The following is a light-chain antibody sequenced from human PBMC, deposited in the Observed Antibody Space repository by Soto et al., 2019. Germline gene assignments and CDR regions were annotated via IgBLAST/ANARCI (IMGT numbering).Light chain of an antibody. J-gene: IGLJ2*01. V-gene: IGLV2-14*01. CDR1: SSDVGGYNY. CDR3: SSYTSSRTRV. CDR2: DVS. Sequence: QSALTQPASVSGSPGQSITISCIGTSSDVGGYNYVSWYQQHPGKAPKLMIYDVSNRPSGVSNRFSGSKSGNTASLAISGLQAEDEAEYYCSSYTSSRTRVFGGGTKLTVL.